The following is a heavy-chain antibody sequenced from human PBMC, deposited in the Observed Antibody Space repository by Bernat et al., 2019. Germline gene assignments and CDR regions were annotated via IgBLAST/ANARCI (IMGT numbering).Heavy chain of an antibody. J-gene: IGHJ4*02. CDR1: GFTVSSNY. CDR3: ARGMGVYSRYYFDY. V-gene: IGHV3-53*04. Sequence: EVQLVESGGGLVQPGGSLRLSCEASGFTVSSNYMSWVRQAPGKGLEWVSVIYSGGSTYYADSVKGRFTISRHNSKNTLYLQMNSLRAEDTAVYYCARGMGVYSRYYFDYWGQGTLVTVSS. CDR2: IYSGGST. D-gene: IGHD6-13*01.